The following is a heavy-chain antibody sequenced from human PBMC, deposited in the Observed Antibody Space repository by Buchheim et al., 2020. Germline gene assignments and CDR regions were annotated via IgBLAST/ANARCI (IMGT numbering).Heavy chain of an antibody. CDR3: ARRPLDKAMVTSMRNWYFDL. J-gene: IGHJ2*01. D-gene: IGHD5-18*01. Sequence: QVQLQQWGAGLLKPSETLSLTCAVYGGSFSGYYWSWLRQPPGQGLEWIGEINYSGSTNYNPSLKSRVTISLDTSKNQFSLNLSSVAAADTAVYYCARRPLDKAMVTSMRNWYFDLWGGSTL. CDR2: INYSGST. CDR1: GGSFSGYY. V-gene: IGHV4-34*01.